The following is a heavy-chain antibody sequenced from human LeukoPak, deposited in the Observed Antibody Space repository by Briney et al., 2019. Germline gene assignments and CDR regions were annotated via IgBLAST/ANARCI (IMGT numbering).Heavy chain of an antibody. V-gene: IGHV3-30*02. Sequence: GGSLRLSCTASGFTFSNYGMHWVRQAPGKGLEWVAFIRYDGSNKYYADSVKGRFTISRDNSKNTQYLQMNSLRAEDTAVYYCSRSRRGFGYFDYWGQGTLVTVSS. CDR2: IRYDGSNK. CDR1: GFTFSNYG. D-gene: IGHD3-3*01. J-gene: IGHJ4*02. CDR3: SRSRRGFGYFDY.